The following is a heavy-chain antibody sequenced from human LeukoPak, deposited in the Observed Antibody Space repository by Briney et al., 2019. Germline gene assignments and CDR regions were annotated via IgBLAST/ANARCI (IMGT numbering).Heavy chain of an antibody. Sequence: PGGSLRLSCVASGFTFTSYWMHWVRQAPGKGLVWVSRINGDGSSTTYADSVKGRFTISRDNAKNTVYLQMNSLRAEDTAVYYCARVNYGGNFDYWGPGTLVTVSS. V-gene: IGHV3-74*01. J-gene: IGHJ4*02. CDR2: INGDGSST. D-gene: IGHD4-23*01. CDR3: ARVNYGGNFDY. CDR1: GFTFTSYW.